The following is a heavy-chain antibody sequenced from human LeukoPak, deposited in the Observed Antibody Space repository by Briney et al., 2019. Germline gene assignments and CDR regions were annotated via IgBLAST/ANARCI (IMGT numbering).Heavy chain of an antibody. V-gene: IGHV3-23*01. Sequence: GGSLRLSCAASGFTFSSYAMSWVRQPPGKGLNWDSSISGSGGNTFYADSVKGRFTISRDNSKNTLYLQMNSLRAEDTAVYYCARDWPSEWQHLPDYDAVDIWGQGTMVTVSS. CDR2: ISGSGGNT. D-gene: IGHD6-13*01. CDR1: GFTFSSYA. J-gene: IGHJ3*02. CDR3: ARDWPSEWQHLPDYDAVDI.